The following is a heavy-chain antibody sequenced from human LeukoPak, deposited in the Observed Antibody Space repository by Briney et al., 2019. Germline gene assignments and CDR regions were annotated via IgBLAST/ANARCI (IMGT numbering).Heavy chain of an antibody. J-gene: IGHJ4*02. V-gene: IGHV1-2*02. CDR3: ARDPTGDSGSLGTPDY. Sequence: ASVKVSCKASGYTFPGHYMHWVRQAPGQGLEWVGWINPNSGGTNYAQKFQGRVTMTRDTSISTAYMELSRLRSDDTAVYYCARDPTGDSGSLGTPDYWGQGTLVTVSS. D-gene: IGHD1-26*01. CDR2: INPNSGGT. CDR1: GYTFPGHY.